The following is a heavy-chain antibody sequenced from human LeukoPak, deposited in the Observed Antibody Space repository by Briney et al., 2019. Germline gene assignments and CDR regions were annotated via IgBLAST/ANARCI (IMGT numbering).Heavy chain of an antibody. CDR2: IYPGDSDT. CDR1: GYTFNNYW. V-gene: IGHV5-51*01. Sequence: GESLQISCQSSGYTFNNYWIGWVRQMPGKGLEWMGIIYPGDSDTRYSPSFQGQVTISVDKSITTAYLQWSSLKASDSAMYYCARQNTGSYFPFFDHWGQGILVTVSS. CDR3: ARQNTGSYFPFFDH. J-gene: IGHJ4*02. D-gene: IGHD1-26*01.